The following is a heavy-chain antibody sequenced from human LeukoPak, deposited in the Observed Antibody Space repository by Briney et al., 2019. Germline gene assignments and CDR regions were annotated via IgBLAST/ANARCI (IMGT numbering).Heavy chain of an antibody. CDR2: IYYSGST. Sequence: PSETLSLTCTVSGGSISSYYWSWIRQPPGKGLEWIGYIYYSGSTNYNPSLKSRVTISVDTSKNQFSLKLSSVTAADTAVYYCARRRSSWYGGYYYYMDVWGKGTTVTVSS. CDR1: GGSISSYY. D-gene: IGHD6-13*01. J-gene: IGHJ6*03. CDR3: ARRRSSWYGGYYYYMDV. V-gene: IGHV4-59*12.